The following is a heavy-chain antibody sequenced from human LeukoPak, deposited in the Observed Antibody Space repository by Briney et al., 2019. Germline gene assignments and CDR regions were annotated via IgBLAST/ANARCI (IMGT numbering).Heavy chain of an antibody. CDR3: AREEFSGYVY. CDR1: GFTFSDYY. D-gene: IGHD5-12*01. Sequence: PGGSLRLSCAASGFTFSDYYMSWIRQAPGKGLEWVSYISSSATTIYYADSVKGRFTISRDNAKNALFLQMNSLRAEDTAVYYCAREEFSGYVYWGQGTLVTVSS. J-gene: IGHJ4*02. V-gene: IGHV3-11*01. CDR2: ISSSATTI.